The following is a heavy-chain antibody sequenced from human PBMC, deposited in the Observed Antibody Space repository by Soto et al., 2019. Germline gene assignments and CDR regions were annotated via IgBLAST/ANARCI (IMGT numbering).Heavy chain of an antibody. V-gene: IGHV4-31*03. CDR2: IYYSGST. Sequence: SETLSLTCTVSGGSISSGGYYWSWIRQHPGKGLEWIGYIYYSGSTYYNPSLKSRVTISVDTSKNQFSLKLSSVTAADTAVYYCASYLGSTSCYPPDCYYYYYMDVWGKGTTVTVSS. CDR1: GGSISSGGYY. CDR3: ASYLGSTSCYPPDCYYYYYMDV. J-gene: IGHJ6*03. D-gene: IGHD2-2*01.